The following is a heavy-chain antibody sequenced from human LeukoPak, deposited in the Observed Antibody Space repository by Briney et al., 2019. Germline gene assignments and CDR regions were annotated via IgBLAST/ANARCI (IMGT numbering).Heavy chain of an antibody. Sequence: SETLSLTCTVSGGSISSYYWSWIRQPPGKGLEWIGYIYYSGSTNYNPSLKSRVTISVDTSKNQFSLKLSSVTTADTAVYYCARAKYQPDYWGQGTLVTVSS. CDR3: ARAKYQPDY. D-gene: IGHD2-2*01. CDR1: GGSISSYY. V-gene: IGHV4-59*01. J-gene: IGHJ4*02. CDR2: IYYSGST.